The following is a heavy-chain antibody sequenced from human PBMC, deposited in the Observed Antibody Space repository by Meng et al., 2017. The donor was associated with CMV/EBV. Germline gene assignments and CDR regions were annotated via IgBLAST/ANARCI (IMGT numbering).Heavy chain of an antibody. CDR2: IKQDGSEK. J-gene: IGHJ3*02. CDR3: ARGLRGPSLVRGVTHDAFDI. V-gene: IGHV3-7*01. Sequence: GGSLRLSCAASGFTFSSYWMSWVRQAPGKGLEWVANIKQDGSEKYYVDSVKGRFTISRDNAKNSLYLRMNSLRAEDTAVYYCARGLRGPSLVRGVTHDAFDIWGQGTMVTVSS. CDR1: GFTFSSYW. D-gene: IGHD3-10*01.